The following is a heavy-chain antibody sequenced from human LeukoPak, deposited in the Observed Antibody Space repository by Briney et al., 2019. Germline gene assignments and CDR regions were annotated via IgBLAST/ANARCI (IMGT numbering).Heavy chain of an antibody. CDR1: GFTLSRYA. D-gene: IGHD3-10*01. J-gene: IGHJ3*02. Sequence: GGSLRLSCSASGFTLSRYAMHWVRQAPGKGLEWVSAISGSGGSTYYADSVKGRSTISRDNSKNTLYLQMNSLRAEDTAVYYCAKFGLAGSGRYHDAFDIWGQGTMVTVSS. CDR3: AKFGLAGSGRYHDAFDI. V-gene: IGHV3-23*01. CDR2: ISGSGGST.